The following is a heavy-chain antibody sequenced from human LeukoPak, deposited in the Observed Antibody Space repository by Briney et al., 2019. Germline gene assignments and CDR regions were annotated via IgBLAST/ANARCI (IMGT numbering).Heavy chain of an antibody. J-gene: IGHJ4*02. CDR1: GGSISSSSYY. V-gene: IGHV4-39*01. D-gene: IGHD5-12*01. CDR2: IYYSGST. Sequence: SETLSLICTVSGGSISSSSYYWGWIRQPPGKGLEWIGSIYYSGSTYYNPSLKSRVTISVDTSKNQFSLKLSSVTAADTAVYYCAIHGYSGYDYWGQGTLVTVSS. CDR3: AIHGYSGYDY.